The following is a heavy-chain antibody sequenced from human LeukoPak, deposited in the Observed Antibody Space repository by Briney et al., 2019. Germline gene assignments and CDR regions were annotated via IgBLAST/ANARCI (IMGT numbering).Heavy chain of an antibody. V-gene: IGHV3-7*01. CDR1: GFTFSSYA. D-gene: IGHD2-21*02. CDR2: IKQDGSEK. CDR3: ARQDIVVVTGGFDY. J-gene: IGHJ4*02. Sequence: GGSLRLSCAASGFTFSSYAMHWVRQAPGKGLEWVANIKQDGSEKYYVDSVKGRFTISRDNAKNSLYLQMNSLRAEDTAVYYCARQDIVVVTGGFDYWGQGTLVTVSS.